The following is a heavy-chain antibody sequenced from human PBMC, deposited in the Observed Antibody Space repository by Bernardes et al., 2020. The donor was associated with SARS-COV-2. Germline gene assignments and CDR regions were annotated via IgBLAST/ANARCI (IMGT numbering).Heavy chain of an antibody. CDR2: SYHSGST. CDR1: GGSITNPNG. J-gene: IGHJ6*02. D-gene: IGHD6-6*01. V-gene: IGHV4-4*02. CDR3: ASLLVRPYYYYAMDV. Sequence: SETLSLTCTVSGGSITNPNGWSWVRQPPGKGLEWIGESYHSGSTNYNPSLKSRVTISVDKSKNQFSLKLNSVTAADTAVYFCASLLVRPYYYYAMDVWGQGTLVTVSS.